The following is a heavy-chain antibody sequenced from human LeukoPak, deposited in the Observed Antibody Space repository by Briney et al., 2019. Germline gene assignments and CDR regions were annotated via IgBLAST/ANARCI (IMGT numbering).Heavy chain of an antibody. CDR1: GGTFSSYA. CDR2: IIPIFGTA. D-gene: IGHD2-2*02. CDR3: ASGRDCSSTSCYRNYYYYYMDV. J-gene: IGHJ6*03. V-gene: IGHV1-69*13. Sequence: SVKVSCKASGGTFSSYAISWVRQAPGQGLEWMGGIIPIFGTANYAQKFQGRVTITADESTSTAYMELSSLRSEDTAVYYCASGRDCSSTSCYRNYYYYYMDVWGKGTTVTVPS.